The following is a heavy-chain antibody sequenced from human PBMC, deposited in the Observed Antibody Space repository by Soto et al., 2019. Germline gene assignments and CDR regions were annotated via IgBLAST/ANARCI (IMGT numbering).Heavy chain of an antibody. D-gene: IGHD3-10*01. CDR1: GGSISSYY. J-gene: IGHJ5*01. Sequence: QVQLQESGPGLVKPSETLSLTCTVSGGSISSYYWSWIRQPPGQGLEWMGFVFYSGSTSYNPSLKSRVTISIDTSEYQFSLKLNSVTAADTAVYYCASRSGDAVRSFDSWGQGTLVAVSS. CDR2: VFYSGST. CDR3: ASRSGDAVRSFDS. V-gene: IGHV4-59*01.